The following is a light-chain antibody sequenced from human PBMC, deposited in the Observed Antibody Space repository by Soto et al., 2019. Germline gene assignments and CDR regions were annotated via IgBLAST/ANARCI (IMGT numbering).Light chain of an antibody. Sequence: DIVMTQSPLSLPVTPGEPASISCRSSQSLLHSNGYNYLDWYLQKPGQSPQLLIFLGSNRASGVPDRFSGSGSGTYFTLKISRVEAEDVGVYYCMQALKTWTFGQGTKVDI. V-gene: IGKV2-28*01. J-gene: IGKJ1*01. CDR1: QSLLHSNGYNY. CDR3: MQALKTWT. CDR2: LGS.